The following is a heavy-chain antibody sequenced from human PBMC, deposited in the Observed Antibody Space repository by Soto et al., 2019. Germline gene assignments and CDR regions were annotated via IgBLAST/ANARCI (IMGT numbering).Heavy chain of an antibody. Sequence: RASVKVSCKASGYTFTGYYMHWVRQAPGQGLEWMGWINPNSGGTNYAQKFQGRVTMTRDTSISTAYMELSRLRSDDTAVYYCARVPVEMATIEDYWGQGTLVTVSS. CDR2: INPNSGGT. CDR3: ARVPVEMATIEDY. J-gene: IGHJ4*02. D-gene: IGHD5-12*01. V-gene: IGHV1-2*02. CDR1: GYTFTGYY.